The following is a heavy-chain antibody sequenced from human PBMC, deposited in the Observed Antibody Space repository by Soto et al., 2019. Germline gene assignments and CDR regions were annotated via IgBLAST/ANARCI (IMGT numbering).Heavy chain of an antibody. CDR2: ISYDGSNK. J-gene: IGHJ6*02. Sequence: QVQLVESGGGVVQPGRSLRLSCAASGFTFSSYGMHWVRQAPGKGLEWVAVISYDGSNKYYADSVKGRFTISRDNSKNTLYLQMNSLRAEDTAVYYCAKEPNYYYGMDVWGQGTTGTVSS. V-gene: IGHV3-30*18. CDR3: AKEPNYYYGMDV. CDR1: GFTFSSYG.